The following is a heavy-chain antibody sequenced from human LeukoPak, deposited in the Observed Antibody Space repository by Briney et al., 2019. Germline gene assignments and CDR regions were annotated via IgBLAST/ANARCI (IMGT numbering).Heavy chain of an antibody. CDR3: ARVNRGYDSSGYYYDY. J-gene: IGHJ4*02. V-gene: IGHV4-4*07. CDR1: GGSISSYY. Sequence: SETLSLTCTVSGGSISSYYWSWIRQPAGKGLEWLGRIYTSGSTNYNPSLKSRVTMSVDTSKNQFSLKLSSVTAADTAVYYCARVNRGYDSSGYYYDYWGQGTLVTVSS. CDR2: IYTSGST. D-gene: IGHD3-22*01.